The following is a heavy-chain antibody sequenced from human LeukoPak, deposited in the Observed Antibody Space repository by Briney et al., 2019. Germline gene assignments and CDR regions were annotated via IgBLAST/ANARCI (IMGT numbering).Heavy chain of an antibody. J-gene: IGHJ6*03. Sequence: GGSLRLSCAASGFTFSSYGMHWVRQAPGKGLEWVAFIRYDGSNKYYADSVKGRFTISRDNSKNTLYLQMNSLRAEDTAVYYCAREPVDSSGYYYYYYYMDVWGKGTTVTVSS. CDR2: IRYDGSNK. D-gene: IGHD3-22*01. V-gene: IGHV3-30*02. CDR1: GFTFSSYG. CDR3: AREPVDSSGYYYYYYYMDV.